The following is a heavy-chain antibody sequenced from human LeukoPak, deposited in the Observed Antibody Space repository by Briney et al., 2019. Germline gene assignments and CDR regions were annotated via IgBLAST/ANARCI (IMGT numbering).Heavy chain of an antibody. D-gene: IGHD2-15*01. Sequence: GGSLRLSCAASGFTFSSYSMNWVRQAPGKGLEWVSSISSSSSYIYYADSVKGRFTISRDNAKNSLYLQMNSLRAEDTAVYYCARGPVVVAATPGYWGQGTLVTVSS. V-gene: IGHV3-21*01. CDR1: GFTFSSYS. CDR2: ISSSSSYI. J-gene: IGHJ4*02. CDR3: ARGPVVVAATPGY.